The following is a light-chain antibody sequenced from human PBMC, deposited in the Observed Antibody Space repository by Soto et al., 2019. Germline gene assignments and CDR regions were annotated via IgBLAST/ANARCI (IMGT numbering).Light chain of an antibody. Sequence: IVMTQSPATLAVSPGDTATLSCRASQSLGGNLAWYQQKHGQAPRLLIFRASSRATGVPARFSASGSGTEFTLTISGLQSEDFAVYYCQQYSNWPPWTFGPGTKVEIK. V-gene: IGKV3-15*01. CDR2: RAS. J-gene: IGKJ1*01. CDR3: QQYSNWPPWT. CDR1: QSLGGN.